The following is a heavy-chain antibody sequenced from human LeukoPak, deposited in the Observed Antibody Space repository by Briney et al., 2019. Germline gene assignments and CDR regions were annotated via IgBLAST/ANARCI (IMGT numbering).Heavy chain of an antibody. CDR1: GGSISIYY. V-gene: IGHV4-4*07. Sequence: SETLSLTCTVSGGSISIYYWNWIRQPAGKGLEWIGRIFTSGITNYDPSLKSRVTMSVDTSKNQFSLNLSSVTAADTAVYYCARESSGNYYNPLGYMDVWGKGTTVTISS. CDR2: IFTSGIT. J-gene: IGHJ6*03. D-gene: IGHD3-10*01. CDR3: ARESSGNYYNPLGYMDV.